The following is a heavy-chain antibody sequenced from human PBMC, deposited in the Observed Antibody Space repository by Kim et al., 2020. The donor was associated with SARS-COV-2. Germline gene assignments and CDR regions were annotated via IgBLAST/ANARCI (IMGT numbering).Heavy chain of an antibody. CDR1: GFTFSSFA. CDR3: AKVSHYGSGDMPNYFDY. J-gene: IGHJ4*02. D-gene: IGHD3-10*01. Sequence: GGSLRLSCEASGFTFSSFAMTWVRQLPGKGLEWLSVINGDGGLRFYADSVKGRFTISRDNSKNTLYLQMNSLRVDDTAVYYCAKVSHYGSGDMPNYFDYWGQGTLVTVSS. V-gene: IGHV3-23*01. CDR2: INGDGGLR.